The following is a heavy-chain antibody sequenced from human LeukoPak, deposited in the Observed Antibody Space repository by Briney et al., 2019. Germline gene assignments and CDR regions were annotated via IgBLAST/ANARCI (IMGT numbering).Heavy chain of an antibody. V-gene: IGHV3-7*01. CDR2: IKEDGSEK. CDR3: ARPAFYGDYHDAFDI. J-gene: IGHJ3*02. D-gene: IGHD4-17*01. CDR1: GFTFSSHW. Sequence: GGSLRLSCAASGFTFSSHWMSWVRQAPGKGLEWVANIKEDGSEKYYVDSVKGRFTISRGNAKNSLYLQMSSLRAEDTAVYYCARPAFYGDYHDAFDIWGQGTMVTVSS.